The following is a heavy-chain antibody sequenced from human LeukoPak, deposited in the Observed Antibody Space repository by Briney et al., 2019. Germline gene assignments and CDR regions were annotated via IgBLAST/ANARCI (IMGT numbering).Heavy chain of an antibody. CDR1: GFTFSNYA. D-gene: IGHD2-8*01. CDR3: ARDARIVLMVDARLEYYYYVDV. V-gene: IGHV3-23*01. CDR2: ISGSGDNI. Sequence: PGGSLRLSCGASGFTFSNYAMSWVRQAPGKGLEWVSDISGSGDNIKYADSVKGRFTISRDTSKNTLYLQMNSLRTEDTAVYFCARDARIVLMVDARLEYYYYVDVWGKGTTVTVSS. J-gene: IGHJ6*03.